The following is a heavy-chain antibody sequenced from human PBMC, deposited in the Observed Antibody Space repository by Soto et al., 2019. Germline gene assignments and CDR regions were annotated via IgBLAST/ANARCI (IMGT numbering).Heavy chain of an antibody. CDR2: IYTDGSRT. CDR1: GFTFSDYW. V-gene: IGHV3-74*01. J-gene: IGHJ3*02. D-gene: IGHD4-17*01. Sequence: EVQLVESGGGLVQPGGSLRLSCAVSGFTFSDYWMHWVRQAPGKGLVWVSRIYTDGSRTNYADSVKGRFTISRDNAENTLYLPLSSLRAEGTGVYYCARGVRGSYGLDIWGQGTMVTVSS. CDR3: ARGVRGSYGLDI.